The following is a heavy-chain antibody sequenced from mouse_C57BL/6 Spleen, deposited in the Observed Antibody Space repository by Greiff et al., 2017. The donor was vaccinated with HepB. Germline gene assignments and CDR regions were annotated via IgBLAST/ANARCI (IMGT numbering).Heavy chain of an antibody. Sequence: EVKLVESGGGLVQPGGSMKLSCVASGFTFSNYWMNWVRQSPEKGLEWVAQIRLKSDNYATHYAESVKGRFTISRDDSKSSVYLQMNNLRAEDTGIYYCTGGHYGSSLWYFDVWGTGTTVTVSS. CDR3: TGGHYGSSLWYFDV. CDR1: GFTFSNYW. J-gene: IGHJ1*03. V-gene: IGHV6-3*01. CDR2: IRLKSDNYAT. D-gene: IGHD1-1*01.